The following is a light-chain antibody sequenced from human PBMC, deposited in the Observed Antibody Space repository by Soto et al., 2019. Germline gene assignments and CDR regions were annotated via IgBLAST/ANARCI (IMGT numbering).Light chain of an antibody. V-gene: IGKV1-39*01. CDR3: QQSYNTPIT. CDR1: QRVSNY. CDR2: AAS. J-gene: IGKJ5*01. Sequence: DLQMTQSPSSLSASIGDRVTITCRASQRVSNYLNWYQQKPGKAPKVLMYAASSLQSGVPPRFSGSGSGTDFTLTISSLQPEDVATYYCQQSYNTPITFGQGTRLEIK.